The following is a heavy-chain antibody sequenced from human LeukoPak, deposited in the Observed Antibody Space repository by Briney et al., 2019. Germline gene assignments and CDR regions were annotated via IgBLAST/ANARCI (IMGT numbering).Heavy chain of an antibody. V-gene: IGHV3-66*01. CDR1: GFGVSSNY. Sequence: GGSLRLSCAASGFGVSSNYMSWVRQAPGKGLEWVSVLYASGITKYADSVKGRFTISRDTSDNTLNLQMNSLRAEDTAVYYCALNIISSGWSLDYWGQGTLVTVSS. D-gene: IGHD6-19*01. J-gene: IGHJ4*02. CDR2: LYASGIT. CDR3: ALNIISSGWSLDY.